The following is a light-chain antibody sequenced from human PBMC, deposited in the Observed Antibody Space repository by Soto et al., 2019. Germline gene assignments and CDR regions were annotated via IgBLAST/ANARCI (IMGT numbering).Light chain of an antibody. V-gene: IGKV1-5*01. CDR3: QQYNSYPWT. Sequence: DIQMTQSPSTLSASVGDRVTITCRASQSISSWLAWYQQKPGKAPKLLIYDASSLESGVPSRFSGSGSGTEFTLTISSLQPDDFATSYCQQYNSYPWTFGQVTKV. J-gene: IGKJ1*01. CDR2: DAS. CDR1: QSISSW.